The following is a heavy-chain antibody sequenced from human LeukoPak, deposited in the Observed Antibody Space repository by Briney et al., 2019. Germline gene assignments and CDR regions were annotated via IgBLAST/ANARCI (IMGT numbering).Heavy chain of an antibody. J-gene: IGHJ4*02. D-gene: IGHD2-2*01. V-gene: IGHV3-30*18. CDR3: AKDTRYCSSTSCYSFKDY. CDR1: GFTFSSYG. CDR2: ISYDGSNK. Sequence: GGSLRLSCAASGFTFSSYGMHWVRQAPGKGLEWVAVISYDGSNKYYADSVKGRFTISRDNSKNTLYLQMNSLRAEDTAAYYCAKDTRYCSSTSCYSFKDYWGQGTLVTVSS.